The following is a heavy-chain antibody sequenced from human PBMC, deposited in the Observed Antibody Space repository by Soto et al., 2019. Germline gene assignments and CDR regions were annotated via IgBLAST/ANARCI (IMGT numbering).Heavy chain of an antibody. V-gene: IGHV3-30*17. CDR2: ISYDGTNK. D-gene: IGHD3-3*01. CDR3: ARARITVFGDYFYYYGMDV. J-gene: IGHJ6*02. Sequence: QVQLVESGGGVVQPGRSLRLSCAVSGFTFNTYAMHWVRQAPGKGLEWVAVISYDGTNKNNADTVKGRFTISRDNSKNTLYLQMNSLRPEDTRVYYCARARITVFGDYFYYYGMDVWGQGTTVTVPS. CDR1: GFTFNTYA.